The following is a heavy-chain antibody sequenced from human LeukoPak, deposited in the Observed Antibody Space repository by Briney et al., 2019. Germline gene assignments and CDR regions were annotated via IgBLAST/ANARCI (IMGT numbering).Heavy chain of an antibody. CDR1: GYTFTSYY. CDR2: INPSGGST. D-gene: IGHD3-10*01. V-gene: IGHV1-46*01. J-gene: IGHJ5*02. Sequence: GASVKVSCKASGYTFTSYYMHWVRQAPGQGLEWMGIINPSGGSTSYAQKFQGRVTMTRDTSTSTVYMELSSLRSEDTAVYYCARAPITMVRGVIFWFDPWGQGTLVTVSS. CDR3: ARAPITMVRGVIFWFDP.